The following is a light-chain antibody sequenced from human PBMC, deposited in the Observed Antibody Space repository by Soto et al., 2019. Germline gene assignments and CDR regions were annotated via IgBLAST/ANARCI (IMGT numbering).Light chain of an antibody. J-gene: IGLJ3*02. CDR3: SSYTRSSTRV. CDR2: EVS. V-gene: IGLV2-14*01. Sequence: QPVLTQPASVSGSPGQSITISCTGTSSDVGGYNYVSWYQQHPGKAPKLMIYEVSNRPSGVSNRFSGSKSGNTASLTISGLQAEDEADYYCSSYTRSSTRVFGGGTQLTVL. CDR1: SSDVGGYNY.